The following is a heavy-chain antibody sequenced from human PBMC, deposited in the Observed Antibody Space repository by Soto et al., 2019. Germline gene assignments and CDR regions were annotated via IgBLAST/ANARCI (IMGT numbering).Heavy chain of an antibody. D-gene: IGHD3-22*01. CDR3: ARFYGSGYRKAYYYGMDV. CDR1: GGSISSYY. CDR2: IYYSGST. V-gene: IGHV4-59*08. J-gene: IGHJ6*02. Sequence: PSETLSLTCTVSGGSISSYYWSWIRQPPGKGLEWIGYIYYSGSTNYNPSLKSRVTISVDTSKNQFSLKLSSVTAADTAVYYCARFYGSGYRKAYYYGMDVWGQGTTVTVSS.